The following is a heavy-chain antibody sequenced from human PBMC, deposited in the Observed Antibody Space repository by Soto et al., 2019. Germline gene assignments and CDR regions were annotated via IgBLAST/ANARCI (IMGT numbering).Heavy chain of an antibody. D-gene: IGHD4-4*01. CDR2: IWYDGSNK. V-gene: IGHV3-33*01. CDR3: ARDRTVTTLSYYYGMDV. CDR1: GFTFSSYG. J-gene: IGHJ6*02. Sequence: VQLVESGGGVVQPGRSLRLSCAASGFTFSSYGMHWVRQAPGKGLEWVAVIWYDGSNKYYADSVKGRFTISRDNSKNTLYLQMNSLRAEDTAVYYCARDRTVTTLSYYYGMDVWGQGTTVTVSS.